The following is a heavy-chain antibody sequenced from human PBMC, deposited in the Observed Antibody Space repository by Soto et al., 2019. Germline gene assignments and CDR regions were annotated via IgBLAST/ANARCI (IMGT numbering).Heavy chain of an antibody. CDR3: ACYGGGNYLFGY. D-gene: IGHD2-21*02. CDR1: GGSISSYY. Sequence: PSETLSLTCTVSGGSISSYYWSWIRQPPGKGLEWIGYIYYSGSTNYNPSLKSRVTISVDTSKNQFSLKLSSVTAADTAVYYCACYGGGNYLFGYWGQGTLVTVSS. J-gene: IGHJ4*02. V-gene: IGHV4-59*01. CDR2: IYYSGST.